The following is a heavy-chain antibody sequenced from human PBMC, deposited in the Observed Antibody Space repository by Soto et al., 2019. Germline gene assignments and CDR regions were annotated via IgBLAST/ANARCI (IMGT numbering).Heavy chain of an antibody. Sequence: GGSLRLSCAASGFTFSSYAMHWVRQAPGKGLEWVAVISYDGYNKYYADSVKGRFTISRDNSKNTLYLQMNSLRAEDTAVYYCAIVPYCSGGTCFGSQSAFDIWGQGTTVTVSS. V-gene: IGHV3-30*01. CDR2: ISYDGYNK. CDR3: AIVPYCSGGTCFGSQSAFDI. J-gene: IGHJ3*02. D-gene: IGHD2-15*01. CDR1: GFTFSSYA.